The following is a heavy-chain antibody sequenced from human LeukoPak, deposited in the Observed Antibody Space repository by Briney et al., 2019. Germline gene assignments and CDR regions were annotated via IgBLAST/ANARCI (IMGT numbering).Heavy chain of an antibody. CDR2: IRDDGSNR. Sequence: PGGSLRLSCAASGFTFSSYGMHWVRQAPGKGLEWVAFIRDDGSNRYYADSVKGRFTISRDNSKNTLYLQMNSLRAEDTAVYYCAKDGGDYYYWGQGALVTVSS. D-gene: IGHD4-17*01. CDR1: GFTFSSYG. CDR3: AKDGGDYYY. V-gene: IGHV3-30*02. J-gene: IGHJ4*02.